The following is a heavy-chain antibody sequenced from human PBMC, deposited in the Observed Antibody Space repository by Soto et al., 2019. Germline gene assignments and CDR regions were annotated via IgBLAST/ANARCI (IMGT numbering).Heavy chain of an antibody. V-gene: IGHV4-30-2*01. CDR3: ARGNYYDSSGYLYYYYGMDV. CDR1: GGSISSGGYS. CDR2: LYHSGST. Sequence: QLQLQESGSGLVKPSQTLSLTCAVSGGSISSGGYSWSWIRQPPGKGLEWIGYLYHSGSTYYNPSLKSRVTRSVDRSKNQFSLKLSSVTAADTAVYYCARGNYYDSSGYLYYYYGMDVWGQGTTVTVSS. D-gene: IGHD3-22*01. J-gene: IGHJ6*02.